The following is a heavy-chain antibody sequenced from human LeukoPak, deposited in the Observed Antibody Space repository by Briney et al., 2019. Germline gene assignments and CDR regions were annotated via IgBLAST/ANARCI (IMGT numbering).Heavy chain of an antibody. CDR3: ASQYQLLTNWFDP. V-gene: IGHV4-59*04. D-gene: IGHD2-2*01. J-gene: IGHJ5*02. CDR2: ISHTGSS. CDR1: GGSISSYY. Sequence: SETLSLTCTVSGGSISSYYWSWIRQPPGKGLEWIGSISHTGSSYYNPSLKSRVTISVDTSKNQFSLRLSSVTAADTAVYYCASQYQLLTNWFDPWGQGTLVTVSS.